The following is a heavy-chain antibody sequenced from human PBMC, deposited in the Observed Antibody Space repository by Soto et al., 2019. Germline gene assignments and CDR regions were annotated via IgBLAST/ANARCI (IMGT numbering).Heavy chain of an antibody. Sequence: GGSLRLSCAASGFTFSNYGMHWVRQAPGKGLEWVAIIWYDGSYKYYADSVKGRFTISRDNPKNTLYLQMNSLGAEDTAVYYCARGDNYNWNVIDYWGQGTLVTVSS. D-gene: IGHD1-1*01. CDR1: GFTFSNYG. CDR3: ARGDNYNWNVIDY. V-gene: IGHV3-33*01. CDR2: IWYDGSYK. J-gene: IGHJ4*02.